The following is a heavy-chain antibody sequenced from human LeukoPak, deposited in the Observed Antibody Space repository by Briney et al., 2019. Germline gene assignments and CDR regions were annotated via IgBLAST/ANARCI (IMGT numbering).Heavy chain of an antibody. V-gene: IGHV4-59*11. D-gene: IGHD2-15*01. J-gene: IGHJ4*02. CDR2: IYYSGST. CDR1: GGSSNSHY. CDR3: ARGVAN. Sequence: PSETLSLTCTVSGGSSNSHYWSWIRQPPGKGLEWIECIYYSGSTNYNPSLKSRVTISVDTSKNQFSLKLSSVTAADTAVYYCARGVANWGQGTLVTVSS.